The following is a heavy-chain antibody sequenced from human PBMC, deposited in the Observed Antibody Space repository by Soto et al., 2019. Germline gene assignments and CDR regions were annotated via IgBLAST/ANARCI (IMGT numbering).Heavy chain of an antibody. Sequence: GGSLRLSCAASGFTFSSYAMSWVRQAPGKGLEWVSAISGSGGSTYYADSVKGRFTISRDNSKNTLYLQMNSLRAEDTAGYYCAKCIGYSEDYFDYWGQGTLGTVAS. V-gene: IGHV3-23*01. D-gene: IGHD5-18*01. CDR2: ISGSGGST. CDR1: GFTFSSYA. J-gene: IGHJ4*02. CDR3: AKCIGYSEDYFDY.